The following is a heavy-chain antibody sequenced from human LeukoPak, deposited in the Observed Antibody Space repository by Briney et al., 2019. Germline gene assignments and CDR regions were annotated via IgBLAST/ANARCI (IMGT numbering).Heavy chain of an antibody. V-gene: IGHV1-69*06. J-gene: IGHJ5*02. CDR2: IIPIFGTA. CDR1: GGTFSIYA. Sequence: ASVNVSCKASGGTFSIYAISWVRQAPGQGLEWMGGIIPIFGTANYAQKFQGRVTITADKSTSTAYMELSSLRSEDTAVYYCARDGDYSSTSCYGWFDPWGQGTLVTVSS. CDR3: ARDGDYSSTSCYGWFDP. D-gene: IGHD2-2*01.